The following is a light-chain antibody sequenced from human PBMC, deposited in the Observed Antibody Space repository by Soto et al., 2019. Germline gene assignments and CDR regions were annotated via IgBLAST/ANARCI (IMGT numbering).Light chain of an antibody. J-gene: IGLJ2*01. CDR2: DVS. CDR1: SSDVGGYNH. CDR3: SSYTSSSTLV. Sequence: QSALTQPASVSGCPGQSITISCTGTSSDVGGYNHVSWYQQHPGKAPKLMIYDVSNRPSGVSNRFSGSKSGNTASLTISGLQAEDEADYYCSSYTSSSTLVFGGGTKLTVL. V-gene: IGLV2-14*01.